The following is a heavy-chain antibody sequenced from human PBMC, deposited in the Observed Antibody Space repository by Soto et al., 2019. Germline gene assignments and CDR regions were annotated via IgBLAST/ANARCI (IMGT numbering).Heavy chain of an antibody. CDR1: GFTFSSYS. V-gene: IGHV3-21*01. CDR2: ISSSSSYI. Sequence: PGGSLRLSCAASGFTFSSYSMSWVRQAPGKGLEWVSSISSSSSYIYYADSVKGRFTISRDNAKNSLYLQMNSLRAEDTAVYYCARVRFLEWLPVWFDPWGQGTLVTVSS. J-gene: IGHJ5*02. D-gene: IGHD3-3*01. CDR3: ARVRFLEWLPVWFDP.